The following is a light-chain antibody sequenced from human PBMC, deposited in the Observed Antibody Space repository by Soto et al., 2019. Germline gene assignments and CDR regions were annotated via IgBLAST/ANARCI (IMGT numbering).Light chain of an antibody. J-gene: IGKJ4*01. V-gene: IGKV1-39*01. CDR2: GAS. CDR1: QDINVY. CDR3: QQNFSPSVT. Sequence: DIQMTQSPSSLSASVGDRLTIACRATQDINVYLSWYQKKPGRAPDLLIYGASNLHVGVPLRFSGSGSGTDFTLTITDLQPEDFATYYCQQNFSPSVTFGGGTRWISN.